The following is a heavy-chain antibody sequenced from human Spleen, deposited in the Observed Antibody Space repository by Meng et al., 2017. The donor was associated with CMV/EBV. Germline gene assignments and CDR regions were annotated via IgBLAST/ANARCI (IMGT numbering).Heavy chain of an antibody. V-gene: IGHV1-18*01. Sequence: CKGSGYNFDFYAITWVRQAPGQGLEWVGWVSGENGDTNYGQKFQDRVTVTADTFTKTAYMEMRSLRSDDSAMSYCARAGAAVTTNFDFWGQGTLVTVSS. CDR2: VSGENGDT. D-gene: IGHD4-17*01. J-gene: IGHJ4*02. CDR1: GYNFDFYA. CDR3: ARAGAAVTTNFDF.